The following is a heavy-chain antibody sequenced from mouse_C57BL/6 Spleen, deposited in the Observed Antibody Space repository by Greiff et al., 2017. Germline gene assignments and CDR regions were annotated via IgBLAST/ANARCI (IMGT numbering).Heavy chain of an antibody. J-gene: IGHJ2*01. CDR1: GYTFTSYW. CDR2: IYPGSGST. V-gene: IGHV1-55*01. D-gene: IGHD1-1*01. CDR3: VRGAYYYGSSYYFDY. Sequence: VQLQQPGAELVKPGASVKMSCKASGYTFTSYWITWVKQRPGQGLEWIGDIYPGSGSTNYNEKFKSKATLTVDTSSSTAYMPLSSLTSEDSAVYYCVRGAYYYGSSYYFDYWGQGTTLTVSS.